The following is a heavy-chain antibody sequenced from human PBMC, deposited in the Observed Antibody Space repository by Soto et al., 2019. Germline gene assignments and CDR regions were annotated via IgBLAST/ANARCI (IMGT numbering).Heavy chain of an antibody. V-gene: IGHV3-74*01. CDR1: GSTISNYW. CDR3: AREQSVSFDY. D-gene: IGHD7-27*01. J-gene: IGHJ4*02. CDR2: INSGGTST. Sequence: SGGSLRLSCAASGSTISNYWMHWVRQAPGKGLVWVSRINSGGTSTNYADSVKGRFTVSRDNAKNTLYLQMNSLGAEDTAVYYCAREQSVSFDYWAQGTLVTVSS.